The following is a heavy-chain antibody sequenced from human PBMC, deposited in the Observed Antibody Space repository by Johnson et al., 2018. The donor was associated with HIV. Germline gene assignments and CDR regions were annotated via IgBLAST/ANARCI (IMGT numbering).Heavy chain of an antibody. CDR3: ARGGLGYQNIHDAFAI. CDR1: GFTFSSYW. CDR2: INWNGGRT. Sequence: VQLVESGGGLVQPGGSLRLSCAASGFTFSSYWMHWVRQAPGKGLEWVSGINWNGGRTGYTDYVKGRFTISRDNAKNYLYLQMNSLTGEDSAVYYCARGGLGYQNIHDAFAIWGQGTIVTVSS. V-gene: IGHV3-74*01. D-gene: IGHD2-2*01. J-gene: IGHJ3*02.